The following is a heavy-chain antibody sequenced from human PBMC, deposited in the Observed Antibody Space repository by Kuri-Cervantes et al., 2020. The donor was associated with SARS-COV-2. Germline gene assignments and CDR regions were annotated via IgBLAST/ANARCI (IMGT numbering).Heavy chain of an antibody. CDR3: ARGSTYTFDI. CDR1: GGAINTYNW. J-gene: IGHJ3*02. CDR2: IFHDGST. D-gene: IGHD2-2*02. Sequence: GSLRLSCVVSGGAINTYNWWTWVRQPPGKGLQWIGEIFHDGSTKFNPSLSLRGRVTMSLDKSKNHFSLNLTSVTAADTAVYYCARGSTYTFDIWGRGTLVTVSS. V-gene: IGHV4-4*02.